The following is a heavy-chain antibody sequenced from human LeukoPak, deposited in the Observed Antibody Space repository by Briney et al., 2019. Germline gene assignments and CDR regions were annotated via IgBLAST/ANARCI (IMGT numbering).Heavy chain of an antibody. Sequence: PGGSLRLSCAASGFTVSSNYMTWVRQAPGKRLEWVSVIYSGGSTYYADSVKGRFTISRDNSKNTLYLQMNSLRAEDTAIYYCAREDGYNWYYFDFWGQGTLVTVSS. CDR3: AREDGYNWYYFDF. CDR1: GFTVSSNY. D-gene: IGHD5-24*01. CDR2: IYSGGST. V-gene: IGHV3-66*01. J-gene: IGHJ4*02.